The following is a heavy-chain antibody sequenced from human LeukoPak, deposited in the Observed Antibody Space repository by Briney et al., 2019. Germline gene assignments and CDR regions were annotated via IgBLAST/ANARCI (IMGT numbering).Heavy chain of an antibody. CDR1: GFTFKDYA. D-gene: IGHD6-13*01. V-gene: IGHV3-9*01. CDR2: IRGDRGSI. J-gene: IGHJ5*02. CDR3: ANDRSSSWDNWFDP. Sequence: TGGSLRLSCAASGFTFKDYAMHWVRQAPGKGLEWVSGIRGDRGSIVYADSVKGRFTISRDNAKNSLYLQMNSLRADDTALYYCANDRSSSWDNWFDPWGQGTLVTVSS.